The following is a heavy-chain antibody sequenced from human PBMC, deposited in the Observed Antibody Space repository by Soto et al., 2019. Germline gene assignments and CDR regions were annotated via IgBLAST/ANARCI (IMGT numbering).Heavy chain of an antibody. J-gene: IGHJ4*02. CDR2: INPSADST. D-gene: IGHD1-26*01. V-gene: IGHV1-46*03. CDR1: GYTFTSYA. Sequence: ASVKVSCKASGYTFTSYAMHWVRQAPGQRLEWMGWINPSADSTIYAQKFQGRVTMTRDTSTSTVYMELSSLRSEDTAVYYCTRGTSIGNFDYWGQGPLVTVSS. CDR3: TRGTSIGNFDY.